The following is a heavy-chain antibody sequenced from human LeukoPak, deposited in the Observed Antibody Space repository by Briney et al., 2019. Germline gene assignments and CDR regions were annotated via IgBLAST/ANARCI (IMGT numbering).Heavy chain of an antibody. D-gene: IGHD4-17*01. CDR1: GLMFSIYR. CDR2: IKQDGSEK. CDR3: ARDYGDYTWYSDL. Sequence: PGGSLRLSCAASGLMFSIYRMSWVRQAPGKGLEWVANIKQDGSEKNYVDSVKGRFTISRDNAKNSLFLQMDSLRAEDSAVYYCARDYGDYTWYSDLWGRGTLVTVSS. J-gene: IGHJ2*01. V-gene: IGHV3-7*01.